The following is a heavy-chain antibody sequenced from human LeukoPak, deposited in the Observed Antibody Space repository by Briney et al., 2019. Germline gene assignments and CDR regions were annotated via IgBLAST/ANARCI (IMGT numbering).Heavy chain of an antibody. CDR3: ADSRSPPRPAS. CDR1: GFTFSSYA. CDR2: IYSGGST. Sequence: GGSLRLSCAASGFTFSSYAMSWVRPAPGKGLTWVSVIYSGGSTYYADSVTGRFSISRGNSKNALYLQMNSLRAEDTAVYYCADSRSPPRPASWGQGTLVTVSS. D-gene: IGHD1-26*01. J-gene: IGHJ5*02. V-gene: IGHV3-23*01.